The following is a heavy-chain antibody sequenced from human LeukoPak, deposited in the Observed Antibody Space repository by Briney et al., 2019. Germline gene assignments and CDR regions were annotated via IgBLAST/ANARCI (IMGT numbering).Heavy chain of an antibody. V-gene: IGHV1-18*01. CDR1: GYTFTSYD. CDR2: ISAYNGNT. J-gene: IGHJ5*02. D-gene: IGHD3-22*01. Sequence: ASVKVSCKASGYTFTSYDINWVRQAPGQGLEWMGWISAYNGNTNYAQKLQGRVTMTTDTSTSTAYMELRSLRSDDTAVYYCARDRYYYDSSGYYGNWFDPWGQGTLVTVSS. CDR3: ARDRYYYDSSGYYGNWFDP.